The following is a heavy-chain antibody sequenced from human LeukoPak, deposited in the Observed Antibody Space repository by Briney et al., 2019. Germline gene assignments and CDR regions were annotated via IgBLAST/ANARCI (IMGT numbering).Heavy chain of an antibody. V-gene: IGHV1-2*02. J-gene: IGHJ5*02. CDR2: INPNNGDT. D-gene: IGHD1-26*01. Sequence: GASVKVSCKASGYTFTDYHMHWVRQAPGQGIEWMGWINPNNGDTNYAQKFQGRVTMTRDTSISTAYMELSRLTSDDTAVYYCARPRSGSQTGFDPWGQGTLVTVSS. CDR3: ARPRSGSQTGFDP. CDR1: GYTFTDYH.